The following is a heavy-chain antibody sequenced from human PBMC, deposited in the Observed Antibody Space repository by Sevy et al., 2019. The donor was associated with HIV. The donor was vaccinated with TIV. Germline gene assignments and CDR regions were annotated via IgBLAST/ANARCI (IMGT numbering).Heavy chain of an antibody. V-gene: IGHV3-23*01. D-gene: IGHD6-19*01. J-gene: IGHJ4*02. CDR3: APPRGQWLVSGPFDY. CDR1: GFTFSSYA. CDR2: ISGSGGST. Sequence: GGSLRLSCAASGFTFSSYAMSWVRQAPGKGLEWVSAISGSGGSTYYADSVKGRFTISRDNSKNTLYLQMNSLRAEDTAVYYCAPPRGQWLVSGPFDYWGQGTLVTVSS.